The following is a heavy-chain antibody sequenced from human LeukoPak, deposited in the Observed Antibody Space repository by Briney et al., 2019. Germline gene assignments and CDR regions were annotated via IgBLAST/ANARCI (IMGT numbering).Heavy chain of an antibody. Sequence: PSETLSLTCTVSGGSISSSSYYWGWIRQPPGKGLEWIGSIYYSGSTYYNPPLKSRVTISVDTSKNQFSLKLSSVTAADTAVYYCARERTGYYYDSSGYYNYWGQGTLVTVSS. J-gene: IGHJ4*02. D-gene: IGHD3-22*01. CDR1: GGSISSSSYY. V-gene: IGHV4-39*07. CDR3: ARERTGYYYDSSGYYNY. CDR2: IYYSGST.